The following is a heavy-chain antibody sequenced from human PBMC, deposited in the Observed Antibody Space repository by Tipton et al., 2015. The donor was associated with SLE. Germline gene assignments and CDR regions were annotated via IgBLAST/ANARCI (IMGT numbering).Heavy chain of an antibody. CDR1: GGSLSGSLRGND. CDR2: IHHGGST. J-gene: IGHJ4*02. V-gene: IGHV4-61*08. CDR3: ARYRVGVGDFDY. Sequence: LRLSCAVNGGSLSGSLRGNDWSWIRQSPGKGLEWIGYIHHGGSTNYNPSLQSRVTISRDPSKNQFSLKLSSATAADTAVYYCARYRVGVGDFDYWGQGTLVTVSS. D-gene: IGHD3-16*01.